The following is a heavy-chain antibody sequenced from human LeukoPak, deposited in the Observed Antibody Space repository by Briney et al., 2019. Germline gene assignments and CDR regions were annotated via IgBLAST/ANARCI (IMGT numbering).Heavy chain of an antibody. Sequence: GRSLRLSCAASGFTFDDYAMHWVRQAPGKGLEWVSGISWNSGSIGYADSVKGRFTISRDKAKNSLYLQMNSLRAEDTALYYCAKATGNYYYYYGMDVWGQGTTVTVSS. V-gene: IGHV3-9*01. CDR3: AKATGNYYYYYGMDV. D-gene: IGHD1-14*01. J-gene: IGHJ6*02. CDR1: GFTFDDYA. CDR2: ISWNSGSI.